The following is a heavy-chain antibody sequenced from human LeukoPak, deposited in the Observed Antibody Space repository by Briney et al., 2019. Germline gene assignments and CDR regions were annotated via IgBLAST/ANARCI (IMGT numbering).Heavy chain of an antibody. V-gene: IGHV1-18*01. J-gene: IGHJ4*02. CDR2: ISAYNGNT. Sequence: ASVKVSCTASVYTFSSYGISWVRQAPGQGLEWMGWISAYNGNTNSAQKLQGRVTMTTDTSTSTAYMELRSLRSDDTAVYYCARYAGTTLFDYWGQGTLVTVSS. D-gene: IGHD1-1*01. CDR1: VYTFSSYG. CDR3: ARYAGTTLFDY.